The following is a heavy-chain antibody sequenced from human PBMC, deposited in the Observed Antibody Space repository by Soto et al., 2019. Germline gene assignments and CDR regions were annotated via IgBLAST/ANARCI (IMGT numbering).Heavy chain of an antibody. CDR3: AREYYDILTGYPPSGMDV. J-gene: IGHJ6*02. Sequence: QVQLQESGPGLVKPSETLSLTCTVSGGSVSSGSYYWSWIRQPPGKGLEWIGYIYYSGSTNYNPSLKSRVTISVDTSKNQFSLKLSSVTAADTAVYYCAREYYDILTGYPPSGMDVWGQGTTVTVSS. V-gene: IGHV4-61*01. CDR2: IYYSGST. CDR1: GGSVSSGSYY. D-gene: IGHD3-9*01.